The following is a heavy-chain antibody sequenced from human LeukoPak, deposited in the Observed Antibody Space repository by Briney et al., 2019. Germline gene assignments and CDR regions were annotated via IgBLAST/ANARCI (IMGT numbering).Heavy chain of an antibody. Sequence: SETLSLTCAVSGGSISSGGYSWSWIRQPPGKGLEWIGYIYHSGSTYYNPSLKSRVIISVDGSKNQFSLKLSSVTAADTAVYYCARDGHSSGYYFKDYGMDVWGQGTTVTVSS. CDR3: ARDGHSSGYYFKDYGMDV. D-gene: IGHD3-22*01. CDR2: IYHSGST. CDR1: GGSISSGGYS. J-gene: IGHJ6*02. V-gene: IGHV4-30-2*01.